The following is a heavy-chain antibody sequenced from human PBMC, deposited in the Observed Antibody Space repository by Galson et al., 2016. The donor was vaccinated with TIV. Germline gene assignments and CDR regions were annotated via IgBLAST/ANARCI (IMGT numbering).Heavy chain of an antibody. V-gene: IGHV4-30-4*01. CDR3: AGMHFWNGYLDS. D-gene: IGHD3-3*02. J-gene: IGHJ5*01. CDR2: IYYTESP. Sequence: RQPPGKGLELVAFIYYTESPYYNPSLTTRLDISIDTSRNQFSMKLSSVTAADTAVYYCAGMHFWNGYLDSWGQGTLVTVSS.